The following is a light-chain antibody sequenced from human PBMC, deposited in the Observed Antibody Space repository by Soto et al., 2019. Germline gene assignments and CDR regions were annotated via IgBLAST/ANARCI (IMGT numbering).Light chain of an antibody. J-gene: IGLJ2*01. CDR3: AAWDDSLRRVV. Sequence: QPVLTQPPSASGTPGQRVTISCSGSSSNIGSNYVYWYQQLPGTAPKLLIYSNNQRPSGVPDRFSGSKSGTSASLAISGLRSEDEADYYCAAWDDSLRRVVFGGGTKVTVL. V-gene: IGLV1-47*02. CDR2: SNN. CDR1: SSNIGSNY.